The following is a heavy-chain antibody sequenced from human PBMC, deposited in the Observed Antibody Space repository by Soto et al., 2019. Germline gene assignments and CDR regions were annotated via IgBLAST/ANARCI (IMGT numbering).Heavy chain of an antibody. CDR1: GGTYSIYT. J-gene: IGHJ1*01. V-gene: IGHV1-69*02. CDR2: IIPILGIA. D-gene: IGHD6-6*01. Sequence: GASVKVSCKASGGTYSIYTIIWVRQAPGQGLEWMGRIIPILGIANYAQKFQGRVTITADKSTSTAYMELSSLRSEDTAVYYCARGPEYSSSAPDAEYFQHWGQGTLVTVSS. CDR3: ARGPEYSSSAPDAEYFQH.